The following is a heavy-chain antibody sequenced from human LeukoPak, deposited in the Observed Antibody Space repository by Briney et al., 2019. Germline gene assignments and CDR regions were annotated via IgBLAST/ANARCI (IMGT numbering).Heavy chain of an antibody. D-gene: IGHD3-22*01. CDR1: GGSISSYY. CDR2: IYTSGST. Sequence: PSETLSLTCTVSGGSISSYYWSWIRQPPGKGLEWIGYIYTSGSTNYNPSLKSRVTISVDTSKNQFSLKLSSVTAADTAVYYCARSDSSGPKIDYWGQGTLVTVSS. J-gene: IGHJ4*02. CDR3: ARSDSSGPKIDY. V-gene: IGHV4-4*09.